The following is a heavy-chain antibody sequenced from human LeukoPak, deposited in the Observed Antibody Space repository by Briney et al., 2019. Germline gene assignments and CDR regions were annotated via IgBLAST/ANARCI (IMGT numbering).Heavy chain of an antibody. V-gene: IGHV1-18*01. D-gene: IGHD3-16*01. CDR1: GYTFNIYG. CDR2: ISAYNGNT. Sequence: ASVKVSCKASGYTFNIYGISWVRQAPGQGLEWMGWISAYNGNTDYTQKLQGRVTITTDTSTTTAYMELRSLRSDDTAVYYCARDRGEYYFDYWGQGTLVTVSS. J-gene: IGHJ4*01. CDR3: ARDRGEYYFDY.